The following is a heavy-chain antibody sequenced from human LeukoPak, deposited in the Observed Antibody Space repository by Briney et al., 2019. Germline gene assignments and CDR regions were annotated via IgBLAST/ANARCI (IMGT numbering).Heavy chain of an antibody. CDR3: ARARGSTYAFDI. CDR1: GYTFTSYD. CDR2: MNPNSGST. D-gene: IGHD3-16*01. J-gene: IGHJ3*02. Sequence: ASVKVSCKASGYTFTSYDINWVRQATGQGLEWMGWMNPNSGSTGYAQKFQGRVTMTRDTSITLAYMELTRLRSDDTAVYYCARARGSTYAFDIWGQGTMVTVSS. V-gene: IGHV1-8*01.